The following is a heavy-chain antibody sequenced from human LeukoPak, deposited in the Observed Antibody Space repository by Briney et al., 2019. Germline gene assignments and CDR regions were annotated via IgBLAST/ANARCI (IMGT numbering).Heavy chain of an antibody. D-gene: IGHD2-2*01. CDR2: ISGANGNT. J-gene: IGHJ5*02. CDR1: GYNFRNYG. Sequence: GSSVKVSCKTSGYNFRNYGINWVRQAPGQGLEWMGWISGANGNTDYAQNVQGRVTMITDPSTSTAFMELRSLRSDDTAVYYCARTERRGSRNNWFDRWGQGTLVTVSS. CDR3: ARTERRGSRNNWFDR. V-gene: IGHV1-18*01.